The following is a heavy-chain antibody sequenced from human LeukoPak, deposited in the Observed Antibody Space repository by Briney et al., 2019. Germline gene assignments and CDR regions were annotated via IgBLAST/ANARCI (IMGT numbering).Heavy chain of an antibody. CDR1: GFIFSSFA. Sequence: GGSLRLSCAASGFIFSSFAMNWVRQAPGKGLEWVSYISPTYDIYYSDSVRGRFTISRDNAKNSLYLQMNSLRNEDTAVYYCARDHNWGFDYWGQGTLVAVSS. V-gene: IGHV3-48*02. D-gene: IGHD7-27*01. CDR2: ISPTYDI. J-gene: IGHJ4*02. CDR3: ARDHNWGFDY.